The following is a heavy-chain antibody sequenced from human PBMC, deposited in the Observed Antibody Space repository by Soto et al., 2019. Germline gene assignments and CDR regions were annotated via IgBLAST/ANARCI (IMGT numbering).Heavy chain of an antibody. CDR1: GGSISSVGYF. D-gene: IGHD6-25*01. V-gene: IGHV4-31*03. J-gene: IGHJ4*02. Sequence: QVQLESSGPGLVKPSQTLSLTCTVSGGSISSVGYFWTWIRQHPAKGLEWIGHISYSGSTYFIPSLRSRLSMSVATSKNQFSLNLTSVTVADTALYYCARLNSGWHQTFDSWGQGTLVTVSS. CDR3: ARLNSGWHQTFDS. CDR2: ISYSGST.